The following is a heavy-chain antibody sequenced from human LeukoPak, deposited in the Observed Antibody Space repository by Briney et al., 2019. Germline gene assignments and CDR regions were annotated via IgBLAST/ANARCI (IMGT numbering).Heavy chain of an antibody. CDR2: IYYSGST. CDR3: ARDNSVRDEAWWFNP. CDR1: GGSISSNSYY. Sequence: SETLSLTCTVSGGSISSNSYYWGWIRQPPGKGLKWIGSIYYSGSTNYNPSLKSRVTISVDTSKNQFSLKLSSVTAEDTAVYYCARDNSVRDEAWWFNPWGQGTLVTVSS. J-gene: IGHJ5*02. V-gene: IGHV4-39*07. D-gene: IGHD5-24*01.